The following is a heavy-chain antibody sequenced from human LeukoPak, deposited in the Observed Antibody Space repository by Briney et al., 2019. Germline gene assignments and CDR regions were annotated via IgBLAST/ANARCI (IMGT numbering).Heavy chain of an antibody. D-gene: IGHD2-2*02. J-gene: IGHJ6*02. CDR2: INTGNGNT. CDR3: ARGDIVVVPAAISPYYYYYGMDV. CDR1: GYTFTTYP. Sequence: ASVKVSCKASGYTFTTYPMHWVRQAPGQRLEWMGWINTGNGNTKYSQKFQGRVTITRDTSANTAYMELTSLGFEDTAVYYCARGDIVVVPAAISPYYYYYGMDVWGQGTTVTVSS. V-gene: IGHV1-3*04.